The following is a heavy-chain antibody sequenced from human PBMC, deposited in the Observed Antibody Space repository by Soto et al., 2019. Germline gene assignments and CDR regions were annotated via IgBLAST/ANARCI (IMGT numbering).Heavy chain of an antibody. J-gene: IGHJ6*02. CDR1: GGTFSSYA. Sequence: QVQLVQSGAEVKKPGSSVKVSCKASGGTFSSYAISWVRQAPGQGLEWMGGIIPIFGTANYAQKFQGRVTIISXESTSTAYMELSSLRSEDTAVFCCASNNNVLTGSYYYGMDVWGQGTTVTVSS. D-gene: IGHD3-9*01. CDR2: IIPIFGTA. CDR3: ASNNNVLTGSYYYGMDV. V-gene: IGHV1-69*05.